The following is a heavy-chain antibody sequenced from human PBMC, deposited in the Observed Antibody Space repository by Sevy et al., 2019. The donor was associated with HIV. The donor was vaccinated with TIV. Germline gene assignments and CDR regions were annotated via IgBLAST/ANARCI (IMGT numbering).Heavy chain of an antibody. Sequence: GGSLRLSCAASGFAFSDYAMHWVRQAPGKGLEWVAAISYAGDNKYFADSGKGRFTVSKDNSKNTLYLEMNSLRAEDKAVCYCAKAHAECSGGTCYTAHYYYDMDVWGRGATVTVSS. V-gene: IGHV3-30*18. J-gene: IGHJ6*02. CDR3: AKAHAECSGGTCYTAHYYYDMDV. CDR2: ISYAGDNK. D-gene: IGHD2-15*01. CDR1: GFAFSDYA.